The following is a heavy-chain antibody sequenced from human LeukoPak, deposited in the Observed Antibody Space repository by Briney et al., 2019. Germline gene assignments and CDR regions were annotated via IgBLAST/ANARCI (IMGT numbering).Heavy chain of an antibody. CDR1: GGSFSAFF. CDR2: VGHSGSA. CDR3: ARVVVVTAHIDY. Sequence: SETLSLTCAVSGGSFSAFFWRWIRQPPGKGLEWIGDVGHSGSADYNPSLKSRVTISVDTSKNQFSLKLSSVTAADTAVYYCARVVVVTAHIDYWGQGTLVTVSS. V-gene: IGHV4-34*01. D-gene: IGHD2-21*02. J-gene: IGHJ4*02.